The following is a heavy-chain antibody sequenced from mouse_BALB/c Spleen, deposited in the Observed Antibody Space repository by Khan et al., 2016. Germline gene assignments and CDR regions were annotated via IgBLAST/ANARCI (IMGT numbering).Heavy chain of an antibody. CDR1: AFTFSTYG. V-gene: IGHV5-6-3*01. Sequence: EVELVESGGGLVQPGGSLKLSCAASAFTFSTYGMSWVRQTPDKRLELVATINSNGGSTYYPDSVKGRFTISRDNAKNTLYLQMSSLKSEDTAMYYCARENYRYYLDYWGQGTTLTVSS. CDR2: INSNGGST. D-gene: IGHD2-14*01. CDR3: ARENYRYYLDY. J-gene: IGHJ2*01.